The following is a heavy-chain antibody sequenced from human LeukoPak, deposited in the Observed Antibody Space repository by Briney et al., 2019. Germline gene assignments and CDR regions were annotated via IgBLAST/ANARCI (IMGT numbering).Heavy chain of an antibody. V-gene: IGHV3-30*04. CDR3: ARDVRSYYDSSARPGHFDY. D-gene: IGHD3-22*01. J-gene: IGHJ4*02. CDR1: GFTFSSYA. Sequence: PGGSLRLSCAASGFTFSSYAMHWVRQAPGKGLEWVAVISYDGSNKYYADSVKGRFTISRDNSKNTLYLQMNSLRAEDTAVYYCARDVRSYYDSSARPGHFDYWGQGTLVTVSS. CDR2: ISYDGSNK.